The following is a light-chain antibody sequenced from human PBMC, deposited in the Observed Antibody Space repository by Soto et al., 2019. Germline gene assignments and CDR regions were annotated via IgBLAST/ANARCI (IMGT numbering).Light chain of an antibody. Sequence: EIVMTQSPATLSVSPGERATLSCRASQSVSSNLAWYQQKPGQAPRRLIYGASTRATGIPARFSGSGSGTEFTLNSSSLQSEDFAVEYCQQYNTWPLTLGPVTKVYIK. CDR3: QQYNTWPLT. J-gene: IGKJ3*01. CDR1: QSVSSN. CDR2: GAS. V-gene: IGKV3-15*01.